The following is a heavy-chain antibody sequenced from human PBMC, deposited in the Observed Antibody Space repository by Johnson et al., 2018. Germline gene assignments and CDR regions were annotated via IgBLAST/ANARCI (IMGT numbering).Heavy chain of an antibody. J-gene: IGHJ1*01. V-gene: IGHV3-66*03. D-gene: IGHD3-10*01. CDR2: IYSGGST. CDR3: ATGAISGVIYREFFQH. CDR1: GLTVSSIH. Sequence: VQLVQSGGGLIQPGGSXRLSCAASGLTVSSIHMSWVRQAPGKGLEWVSLIYSGGSTYYEDSVKGRFTISRDNSKGTLYLQINSLRAEDTAVYYCATGAISGVIYREFFQHWGQGTLVTVSS.